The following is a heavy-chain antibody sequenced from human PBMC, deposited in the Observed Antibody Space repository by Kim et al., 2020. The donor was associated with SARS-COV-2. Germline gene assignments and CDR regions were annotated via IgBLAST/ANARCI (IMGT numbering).Heavy chain of an antibody. CDR2: INPSGGST. CDR3: AREEFNWGSGRGAFDI. CDR1: GYTLTSYY. J-gene: IGHJ3*02. V-gene: IGHV1-46*01. D-gene: IGHD7-27*01. Sequence: ASVKVSCKASGYTLTSYYMHWVRQAPGQGLEWMGIINPSGGSTSYAQKFQGRVTMTRDTSTSTVYMELSSLRSEDTAVYYCAREEFNWGSGRGAFDIWGQGTMVTVSS.